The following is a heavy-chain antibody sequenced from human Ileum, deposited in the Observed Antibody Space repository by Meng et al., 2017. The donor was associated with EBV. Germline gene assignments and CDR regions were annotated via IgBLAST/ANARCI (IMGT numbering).Heavy chain of an antibody. D-gene: IGHD3-22*01. CDR2: IYYSGST. CDR1: GYSISSTNW. Sequence: QVVLQESGPGLVKPSDTLSLTCAVSGYSISSTNWWGWIRQPPGKGLEWIGYIYYSGSTSYNPSLKSRVTMSVDTSKNQFSLNLNSVTAVDTAVYYCARNVPGTSAYYDWGQGTLVTVSS. V-gene: IGHV4-28*01. J-gene: IGHJ4*02. CDR3: ARNVPGTSAYYD.